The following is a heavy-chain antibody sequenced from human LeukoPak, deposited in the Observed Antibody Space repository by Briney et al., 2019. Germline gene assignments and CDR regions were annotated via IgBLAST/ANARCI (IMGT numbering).Heavy chain of an antibody. CDR3: PRGLLPFDY. CDR1: GGSIGSYY. V-gene: IGHV4-59*01. Sequence: SETLSLTCTVSGGSIGSYYWSWIRQPPGKGLEWIGYIYYSGSTNYNPSLKSRVTISVDTSKNQFCLTLSSVSAADTAVYYCPRGLLPFDYWGQGTLVTVSS. J-gene: IGHJ4*02. CDR2: IYYSGST.